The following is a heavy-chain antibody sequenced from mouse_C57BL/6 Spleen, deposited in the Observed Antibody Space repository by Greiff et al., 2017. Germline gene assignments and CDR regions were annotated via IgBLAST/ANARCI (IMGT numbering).Heavy chain of an antibody. J-gene: IGHJ4*01. CDR1: GFTFSNYW. V-gene: IGHV6-3*01. Sequence: EVQVVESGGGLVQPGGSMKLSCVASGFTFSNYWMNWVRQSPEKGLEWVAQIRLKSDNYETHYAESVKGRCTISRDDSKSSVYLQMNNLRAEDTGIYYCTVGYYSRDYWGQGTSVTVSS. CDR2: IRLKSDNYET. CDR3: TVGYYSRDY.